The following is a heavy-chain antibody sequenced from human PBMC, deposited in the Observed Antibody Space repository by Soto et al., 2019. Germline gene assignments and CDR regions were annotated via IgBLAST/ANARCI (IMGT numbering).Heavy chain of an antibody. CDR1: EFAFSSYW. Sequence: EVQLVESGGGLVQPGGSLTLSCAASEFAFSSYWMTWVRQAPGKGLEWVANIRKHGSQRSYLDSVRGRFTISRDNSKNSLYLQMNSLRAEDTALYFCARDVSPGISGLYFDAFEMWGQGTMVTVSS. J-gene: IGHJ3*02. CDR3: ARDVSPGISGLYFDAFEM. CDR2: IRKHGSQR. D-gene: IGHD2-8*01. V-gene: IGHV3-7*05.